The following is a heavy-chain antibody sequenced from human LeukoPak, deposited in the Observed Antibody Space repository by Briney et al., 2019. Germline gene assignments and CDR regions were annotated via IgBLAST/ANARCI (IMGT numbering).Heavy chain of an antibody. CDR1: GSSFTSYW. J-gene: IGHJ4*02. Sequence: GASLQISCKGSGSSFTSYWIGWVRQLPGKGLEWMGIIYPGDSDTRYSPSFQGQVTISADKSIRTAYLQWSSLKASDTAMYYCARGSMTTVTTYMNYWGQGTLVTVSS. CDR3: ARGSMTTVTTYMNY. CDR2: IYPGDSDT. V-gene: IGHV5-51*01. D-gene: IGHD4-11*01.